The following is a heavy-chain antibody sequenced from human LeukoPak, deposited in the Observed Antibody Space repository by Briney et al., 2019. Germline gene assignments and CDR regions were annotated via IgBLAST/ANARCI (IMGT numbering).Heavy chain of an antibody. CDR1: GFTFSSYA. J-gene: IGHJ4*02. Sequence: GGSLRLSCAASGFTFSSYAMTWVRQAPGKGLEWVSTIRGTGGSTYYADSVKGRFTISRDNSKNTLDLRMNSLRAEDTAVYYCAKIVGARGDYWGQGTLVTISS. CDR2: IRGTGGST. V-gene: IGHV3-23*01. CDR3: AKIVGARGDY. D-gene: IGHD1-26*01.